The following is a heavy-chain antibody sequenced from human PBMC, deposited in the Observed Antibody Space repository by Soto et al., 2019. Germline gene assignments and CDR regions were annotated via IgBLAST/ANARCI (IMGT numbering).Heavy chain of an antibody. D-gene: IGHD4-17*01. J-gene: IGHJ4*02. CDR2: ISSTTRFT. CDR1: GFTFNIYT. V-gene: IGHV3-21*01. CDR3: ARDLYGDYSFDL. Sequence: EVQLVESGGGLVKPGGSLRLSCVASGFTFNIYTMSWVRQAPGKGLEWVSSISSTTRFTYYGDSVKGRFTIARENAESSLFLQMNSVTADDTAVYYCARDLYGDYSFDLWGQGTLATVSP.